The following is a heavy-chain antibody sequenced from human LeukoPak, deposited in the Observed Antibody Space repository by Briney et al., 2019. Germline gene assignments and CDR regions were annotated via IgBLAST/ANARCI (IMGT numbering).Heavy chain of an antibody. CDR1: GFSFSSYS. CDR3: ARDYVYAFDY. D-gene: IGHD2/OR15-2a*01. V-gene: IGHV3-48*01. CDR2: ISGSGNAK. J-gene: IGHJ4*02. Sequence: GGSLRLSCAASGFSFSSYSMNWVRQAPGKGLEWVSYISGSGNAKHYTDSVKGRFTISRDNGKNALYLQMNSLRAEGTAVYFCARDYVYAFDYWGQGTLVTVSS.